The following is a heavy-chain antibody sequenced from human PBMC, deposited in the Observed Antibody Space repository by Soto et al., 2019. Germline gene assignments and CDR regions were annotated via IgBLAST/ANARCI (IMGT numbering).Heavy chain of an antibody. CDR2: IWHDGNNR. J-gene: IGHJ6*02. D-gene: IGHD1-26*01. CDR1: GFTFIKYG. CDR3: ASDLVGASDSYGLDV. Sequence: GGSLRLSCAASGFTFIKYGMHWGRQAPGKGLERVAIIWHDGNNRYYADSVRGRFIISRDNSKNRLYLQMNSLRAEDTAVYYCASDLVGASDSYGLDVWGQGTPVTVSS. V-gene: IGHV3-33*01.